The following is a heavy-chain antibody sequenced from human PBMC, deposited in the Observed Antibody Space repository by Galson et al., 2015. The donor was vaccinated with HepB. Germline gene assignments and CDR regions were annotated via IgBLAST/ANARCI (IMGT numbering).Heavy chain of an antibody. CDR2: ISSGSGYT. D-gene: IGHD6-19*01. CDR1: GFAFSDYY. Sequence: SLRLSCAASGFAFSDYYMSWVRQAPGKGLEWVSYISSGSGYTEYADSVKGRFTISRDNAKNSLYLQMNSLRVEDTAVYYCATRSGASGWYSYFQHWGQGTLVTVSS. V-gene: IGHV3-11*03. CDR3: ATRSGASGWYSYFQH. J-gene: IGHJ1*01.